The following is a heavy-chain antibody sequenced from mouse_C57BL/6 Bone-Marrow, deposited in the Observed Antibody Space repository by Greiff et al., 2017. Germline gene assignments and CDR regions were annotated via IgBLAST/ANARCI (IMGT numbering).Heavy chain of an antibody. D-gene: IGHD3-1*01. J-gene: IGHJ2*01. CDR2: IDPNSGGT. Sequence: QVQLQQPGAELVKPGASVKLSCKASGYTFTSYWMHWVKQRPGRGLEWIGSIDPNSGGTKYNEKFTSKATLTVDTPSSTAYTQLSSLTSEDSAVYYCASSGPYLDYWGQGTTLTVSS. V-gene: IGHV1-72*01. CDR3: ASSGPYLDY. CDR1: GYTFTSYW.